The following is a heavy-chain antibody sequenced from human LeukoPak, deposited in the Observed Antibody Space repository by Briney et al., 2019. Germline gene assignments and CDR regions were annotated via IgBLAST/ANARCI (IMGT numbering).Heavy chain of an antibody. CDR1: GFTFSSYG. CDR3: ARGRAARPRRHGSNWFDP. J-gene: IGHJ5*02. D-gene: IGHD6-6*01. CDR2: IRYDGSNK. Sequence: PGGSLRLSCAASGFTFSSYGMHWVRQAPGKGLEWVAFIRYDGSNKYYADSVKGRFTISRDNSKNTLYLQMNSLRAEDTAVYYCARGRAARPRRHGSNWFDPWGQGTLVTVSS. V-gene: IGHV3-30*02.